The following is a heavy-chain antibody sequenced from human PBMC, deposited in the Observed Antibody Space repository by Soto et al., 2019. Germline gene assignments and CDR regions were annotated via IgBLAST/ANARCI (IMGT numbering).Heavy chain of an antibody. CDR1: GFTFSTYA. V-gene: IGHV3-23*01. CDR2: IIGSGGST. CDR3: SRTPSPHAAAGRGGAGYFDY. D-gene: IGHD6-13*01. Sequence: EVQLLESGGGLVQPGGSLRLSCAASGFTFSTYAMTSVRQAPGKTLEWVSIIIGSGGSTYYADSVKGRFIISRDNYKKTLDLQMSILRAEDTAVYYCSRTPSPHAAAGRGGAGYFDYWGQGTLVTVSS. J-gene: IGHJ4*02.